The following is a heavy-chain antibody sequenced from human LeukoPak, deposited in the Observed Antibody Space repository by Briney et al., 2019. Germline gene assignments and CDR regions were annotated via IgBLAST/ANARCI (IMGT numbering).Heavy chain of an antibody. J-gene: IGHJ6*04. CDR1: GGTHISYA. CDR2: IIPIFGTA. CDR3: ASRRITIFGVVMDV. D-gene: IGHD3-3*01. V-gene: IGHV1-69*13. Sequence: GASVKVSCKDSGGTHISYAISWVRQAPGQGLEWMGGIIPIFGTANYAQKFQRRVTITADESTSTAYMELSSLRSEDTAVYYCASRRITIFGVVMDVWGKGTTVTVSS.